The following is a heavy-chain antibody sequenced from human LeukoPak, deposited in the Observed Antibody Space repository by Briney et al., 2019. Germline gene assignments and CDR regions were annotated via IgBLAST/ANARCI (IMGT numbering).Heavy chain of an antibody. J-gene: IGHJ4*02. D-gene: IGHD1-1*01. CDR3: ARDLYSTGTTFGWGHWGADY. CDR2: LNPNSGGT. Sequence: ASVKVSCKASGYTFTGYYMHWLRQAPGQGLEWMGWLNPNSGGTNYAQKFQGRVTMTRDTSISTAYMELSRLRSDDTAVYYCARDLYSTGTTFGWGHWGADYWGQGTLVTVSS. CDR1: GYTFTGYY. V-gene: IGHV1-2*02.